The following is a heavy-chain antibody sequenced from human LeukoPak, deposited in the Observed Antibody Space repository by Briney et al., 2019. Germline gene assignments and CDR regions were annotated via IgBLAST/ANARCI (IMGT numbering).Heavy chain of an antibody. CDR3: ASVTPYCGGDCYLGAFDI. J-gene: IGHJ3*02. Sequence: GASVKVSCKASGYSFTNYYIHWVRQAPGQGLEWMGIVNPSGGSTTYAQEFQGRVTMTRDTSTSTVYMDLSSLRSDDTAVYYCASVTPYCGGDCYLGAFDIWGQGTMVTVSS. D-gene: IGHD2-21*02. CDR2: VNPSGGST. CDR1: GYSFTNYY. V-gene: IGHV1-46*01.